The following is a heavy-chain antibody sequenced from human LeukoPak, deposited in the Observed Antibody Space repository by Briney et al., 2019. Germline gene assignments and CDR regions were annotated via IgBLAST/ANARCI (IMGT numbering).Heavy chain of an antibody. D-gene: IGHD3-9*01. J-gene: IGHJ4*02. V-gene: IGHV1-69-2*01. CDR3: RQSTPYFQSDY. CDR2: VDPEDGET. Sequence: ASVKVSCKVSGYTFTDHYMHWVQQAPGKGLEWMGLVDPEDGETIYAEKFQGRVTITADTSTDTAYMELSSLRSEDTAVYYCRQSTPYFQSDYWGQGTLVTVSS. CDR1: GYTFTDHY.